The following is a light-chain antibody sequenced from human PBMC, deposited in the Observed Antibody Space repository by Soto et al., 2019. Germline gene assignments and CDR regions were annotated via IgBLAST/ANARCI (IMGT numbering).Light chain of an antibody. Sequence: QSALTQPASVSGSPGLSITISCTGTSSDVGSHNLVSWYQQHPGQAPKLMIYEVSKLPLGVSTRFSASKSGNTASLTISGLEAEDEADYYCCSYGGSRAVFGGGTQLNVL. J-gene: IGLJ7*01. V-gene: IGLV2-23*02. CDR1: SSDVGSHNL. CDR2: EVS. CDR3: CSYGGSRAV.